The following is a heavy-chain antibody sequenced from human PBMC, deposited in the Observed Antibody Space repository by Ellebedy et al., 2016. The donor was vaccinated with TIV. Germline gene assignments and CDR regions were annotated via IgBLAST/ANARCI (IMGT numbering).Heavy chain of an antibody. V-gene: IGHV3-30*18. CDR2: ISSDGTNK. D-gene: IGHD1-26*01. CDR3: AKDESDGELPRPFDY. J-gene: IGHJ4*02. CDR1: RFTFSSFG. Sequence: GESLKISXAASRFTFSSFGLHWVRQAPGKGLEWVAIISSDGTNKYYADSVRGRFTISRDNSKNTLYLQMDSLRVEDTALYYCAKDESDGELPRPFDYWGQGTLVTASS.